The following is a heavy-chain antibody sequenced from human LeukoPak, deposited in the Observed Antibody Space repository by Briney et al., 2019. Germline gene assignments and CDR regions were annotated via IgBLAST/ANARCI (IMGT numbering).Heavy chain of an antibody. J-gene: IGHJ5*02. Sequence: SETLSLTCTVSGGSISSYYWSWIRQPPGKGLEWIGYIYYSGSTNYNPSLKSRVTISVDTSKNQFSLKLSSVTAADTAVYYCARDPTVSYNWNDHWFDPWGQGTLVTVSS. D-gene: IGHD1-1*01. CDR3: ARDPTVSYNWNDHWFDP. CDR1: GGSISSYY. CDR2: IYYSGST. V-gene: IGHV4-59*01.